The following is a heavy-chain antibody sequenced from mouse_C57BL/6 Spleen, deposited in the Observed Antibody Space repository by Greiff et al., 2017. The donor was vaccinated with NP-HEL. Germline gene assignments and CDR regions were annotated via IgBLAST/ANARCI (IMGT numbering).Heavy chain of an antibody. CDR1: GYTFTSYW. J-gene: IGHJ1*03. CDR3: ARSHYGSSYGYFDV. D-gene: IGHD1-1*01. V-gene: IGHV1-69*01. Sequence: QVQLQQPGAELVMPGASVKLSCKASGYTFTSYWMHWVKQRPGQGLEWIGEIDPSDSYTNYNQKFKGKATLTADKSSSTAYMQLSSLTSEDSAVYFCARSHYGSSYGYFDVGGTGPTVTVSS. CDR2: IDPSDSYT.